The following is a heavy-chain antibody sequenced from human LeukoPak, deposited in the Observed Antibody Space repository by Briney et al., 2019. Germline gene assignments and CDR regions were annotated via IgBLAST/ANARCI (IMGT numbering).Heavy chain of an antibody. Sequence: SETLSLTCAVSGGSLISTTYYWGWIRQPPGKGLEWIGSIYYSGSTYYNPSLKSRVTVSVYMSKNQFSLQLSSVTAADTAVYYCARAPRTGAWDMITFGGVIVHGDAFDFWGQGTMVTVSS. D-gene: IGHD3-16*02. CDR2: IYYSGST. V-gene: IGHV4-39*07. CDR3: ARAPRTGAWDMITFGGVIVHGDAFDF. CDR1: GGSLISTTYY. J-gene: IGHJ3*01.